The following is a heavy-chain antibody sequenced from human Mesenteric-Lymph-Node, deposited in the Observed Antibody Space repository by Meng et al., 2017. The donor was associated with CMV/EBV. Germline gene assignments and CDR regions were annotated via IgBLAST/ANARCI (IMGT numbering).Heavy chain of an antibody. CDR1: GFTFSSYW. J-gene: IGHJ5*02. Sequence: GESLKISCAASGFTFSSYWMSWVRQAPGKGLEWVANIKQDGSEKCYVDSVKGRFTISRDNAKNSLYLQMNSLRAEDTAVYYCARKLVYCSSTSCRNWFDPWGQGTLVTVSS. D-gene: IGHD2-2*01. V-gene: IGHV3-7*01. CDR3: ARKLVYCSSTSCRNWFDP. CDR2: IKQDGSEK.